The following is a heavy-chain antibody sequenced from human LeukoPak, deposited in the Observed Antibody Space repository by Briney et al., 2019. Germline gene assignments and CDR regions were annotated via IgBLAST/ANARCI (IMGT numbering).Heavy chain of an antibody. Sequence: SETLSLTCTVSGGSVSSGSYYWSWIRQPPGKGQEWIGYISYSGSTNYNPSLKSRVTISVDTSKNQFSLKLSSVTAADTAVYYCARGFDWLLSSYFDYWGQGTLVTVSS. CDR3: ARGFDWLLSSYFDY. J-gene: IGHJ4*02. CDR1: GGSVSSGSYY. V-gene: IGHV4-61*01. D-gene: IGHD3-9*01. CDR2: ISYSGST.